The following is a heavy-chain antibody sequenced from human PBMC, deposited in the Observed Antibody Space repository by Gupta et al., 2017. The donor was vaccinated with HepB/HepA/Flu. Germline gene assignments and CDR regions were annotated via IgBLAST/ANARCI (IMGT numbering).Heavy chain of an antibody. CDR3: ARDGEQQLVPYYYYYGMDV. V-gene: IGHV3-33*01. J-gene: IGHJ6*02. CDR1: GVTSSSLG. Sequence: QVQLVESGGGVVQSGRSLSLSWAASGVTSSSLGSHRSGQSYGKGLECVVVIVDDESNKYYADSVKGRFTISRDNSKNTLYLQINSLRAEDTAVYYCARDGEQQLVPYYYYYGMDVWGQGTTVTVSS. D-gene: IGHD6-13*01. CDR2: IVDDESNK.